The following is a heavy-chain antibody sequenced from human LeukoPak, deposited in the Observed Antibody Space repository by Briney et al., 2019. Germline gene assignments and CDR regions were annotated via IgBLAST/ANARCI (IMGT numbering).Heavy chain of an antibody. CDR3: AKRRIERGYSYGYENYFDY. J-gene: IGHJ4*02. D-gene: IGHD5-18*01. V-gene: IGHV3-9*01. Sequence: GGSLRLSCAASGFTFDDYAMHWVRQAPGKGLEWVSGISWNSGSIGYADSVKGRFTISRDNAKNSLYLQMNSLRAEDTALYYCAKRRIERGYSYGYENYFDYWGQGTLVTVSS. CDR1: GFTFDDYA. CDR2: ISWNSGSI.